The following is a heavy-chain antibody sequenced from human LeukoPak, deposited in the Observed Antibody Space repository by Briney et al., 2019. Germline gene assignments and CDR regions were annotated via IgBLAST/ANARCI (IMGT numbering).Heavy chain of an antibody. V-gene: IGHV1-8*01. CDR2: MNPNSGNT. CDR1: GYIFTSYD. CDR3: ARGRRGSGSYYSDY. Sequence: GASVKVSCKASGYIFTSYDINWVRQATGQGLEWMGWMNPNSGNTGYAQKFQGRVTMTRNTSISTAYMELSSLRSEDTAVYYCARGRRGSGSYYSDYWGQGTLVTVSS. J-gene: IGHJ4*02. D-gene: IGHD3-10*01.